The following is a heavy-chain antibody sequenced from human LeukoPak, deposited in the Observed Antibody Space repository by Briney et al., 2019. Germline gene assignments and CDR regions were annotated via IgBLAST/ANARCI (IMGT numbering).Heavy chain of an antibody. Sequence: PSETLSLTCTVSGDSISSGDYYWSWIRQPAGKGLEWFGRISSSGSTNYNPSLKSRVTISVDTSKNQFSLTLSSVTAADTAVYCCARGPYSYDSSGAFDIWGQGTMVTVSS. CDR3: ARGPYSYDSSGAFDI. D-gene: IGHD3-22*01. J-gene: IGHJ3*02. CDR2: ISSSGST. V-gene: IGHV4-61*02. CDR1: GDSISSGDYY.